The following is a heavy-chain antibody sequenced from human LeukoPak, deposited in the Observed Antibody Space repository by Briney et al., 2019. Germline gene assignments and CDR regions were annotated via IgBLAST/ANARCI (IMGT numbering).Heavy chain of an antibody. Sequence: SVKVSCTASGVTFSSYAISGVRQAPGQGLEWMGGIIPIFGTANYAQKFQGRVTITTDESTSTAYMELSSLSSEDTAVYYCARSAFYGSGSYYDYWGQGTLVTVSS. CDR1: GVTFSSYA. D-gene: IGHD3-10*01. CDR3: ARSAFYGSGSYYDY. V-gene: IGHV1-69*05. CDR2: IIPIFGTA. J-gene: IGHJ4*02.